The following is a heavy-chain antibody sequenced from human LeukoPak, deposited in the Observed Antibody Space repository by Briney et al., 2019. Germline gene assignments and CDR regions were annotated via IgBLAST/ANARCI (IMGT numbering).Heavy chain of an antibody. J-gene: IGHJ4*02. V-gene: IGHV3-21*01. CDR2: ISSSSSYI. Sequence: GGSLRLSCAASGFTFSSYSMNWVRQAPGKGLEWVSTISSSSSYIYYADSVKGRFTISRDNAKNSLYLQMNSLRAEDTAVYYCARDRIYPALYFDYWGQGTLVTVSS. CDR3: ARDRIYPALYFDY. D-gene: IGHD3-10*01. CDR1: GFTFSSYS.